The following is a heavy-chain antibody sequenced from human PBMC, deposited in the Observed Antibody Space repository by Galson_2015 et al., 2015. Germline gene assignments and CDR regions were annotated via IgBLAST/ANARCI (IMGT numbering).Heavy chain of an antibody. CDR3: ARDSRGLYDVYSNWFDP. Sequence: SVKVSCKASGYTFTSYAMHWVRQAPGQRLEWMGWINAGNGNTKYSQKFQGRVTITRDTSASTAYMELSSLRSEDTAVYYCARDSRGLYDVYSNWFDPWGQGTLVTVSS. CDR1: GYTFTSYA. J-gene: IGHJ5*02. V-gene: IGHV1-3*01. CDR2: INAGNGNT. D-gene: IGHD5/OR15-5a*01.